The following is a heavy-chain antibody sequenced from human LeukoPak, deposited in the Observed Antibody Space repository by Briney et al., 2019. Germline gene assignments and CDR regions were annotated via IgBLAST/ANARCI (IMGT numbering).Heavy chain of an antibody. CDR1: RLPFSIAW. J-gene: IGHJ4*02. CDR3: TTPVHYSDSRFDF. V-gene: IGHV3-15*01. CDR2: IKSRADGGTT. Sequence: GGSLRLSCAGSRLPFSIAWMTWVRQAPGKGLEWVGRIKSRADGGTTDYAAPVKGRFAISRDDSKNTLYLQMNSLRTEDTAVYYCTTPVHYSDSRFDFWGQGTLVTVSS. D-gene: IGHD3-22*01.